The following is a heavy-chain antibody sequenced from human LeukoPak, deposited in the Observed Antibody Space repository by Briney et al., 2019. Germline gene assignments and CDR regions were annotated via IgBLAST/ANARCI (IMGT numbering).Heavy chain of an antibody. D-gene: IGHD6-13*01. J-gene: IGHJ6*03. V-gene: IGHV4-34*01. CDR3: ARHKMYSSSWYQYMDV. Sequence: SETLSLTCAVYGGSFSGYYWSWIRQPPGMGLEWIGESTHSGSTNYNPSLKSRATISVDTSKNQFPLKVRSVTAADTAVYYCARHKMYSSSWYQYMDVWGKGTTVTVSS. CDR2: STHSGST. CDR1: GGSFSGYY.